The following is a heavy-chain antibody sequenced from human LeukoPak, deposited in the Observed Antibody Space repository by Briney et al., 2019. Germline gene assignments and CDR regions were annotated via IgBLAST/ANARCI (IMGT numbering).Heavy chain of an antibody. CDR1: GFTFSSYG. CDR3: AKVDY. V-gene: IGHV3-30*18. CDR2: ISYDGSNK. Sequence: GGSLRLSCAASGFTFSSYGMHWVRQAPGKGLEWVAVISYDGSNKYYADSVKGRFTISRDNSKNTLYLQMNSLRAEDTAVYYCAKVDYWGQGTLVTVSS. J-gene: IGHJ4*02.